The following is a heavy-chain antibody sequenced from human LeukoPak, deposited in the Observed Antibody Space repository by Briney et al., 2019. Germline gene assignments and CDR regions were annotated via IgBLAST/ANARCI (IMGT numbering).Heavy chain of an antibody. D-gene: IGHD5-18*01. CDR1: GFTFSSYS. J-gene: IGHJ4*02. Sequence: PGRSLRLSCAASGFTFSSYSMNWVRQAPGKGLEWVSYISSSSSTIYYADSVKGRFTISRDNAKNSLYLQMNSLRDEDTAVYYCARDGVLLFGYSYGSRMDYWGQGTLVTVSS. CDR2: ISSSSSTI. CDR3: ARDGVLLFGYSYGSRMDY. V-gene: IGHV3-48*02.